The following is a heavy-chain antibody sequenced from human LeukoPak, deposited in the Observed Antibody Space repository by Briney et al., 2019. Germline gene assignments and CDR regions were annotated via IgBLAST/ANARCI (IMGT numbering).Heavy chain of an antibody. J-gene: IGHJ4*02. CDR1: GFTFSNYG. CDR3: ARDERLLSSLK. Sequence: GGTLRLSCAASGFTFSNYGLSWVRQAPGKGLEWVSGITGSGGSTYYADSVKGRFTISRDNSKNTLYLQMNSLRAEDTAIYYCARDERLLSSLKWGQGTLVTVSS. V-gene: IGHV3-23*01. D-gene: IGHD3-3*01. CDR2: ITGSGGST.